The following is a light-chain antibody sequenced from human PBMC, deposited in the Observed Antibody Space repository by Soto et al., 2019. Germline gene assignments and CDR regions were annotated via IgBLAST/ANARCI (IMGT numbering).Light chain of an antibody. Sequence: EIVLTQSPATLSLSPGERATLSCRASQSVSYYLAWYQQKPGQAPRLLIYDASSRATGVPDRFSGSGSGTDFTLTINRLEPEDFAVYYCQLYGISPHFGQGTRLEIK. J-gene: IGKJ5*01. CDR2: DAS. CDR3: QLYGISPH. CDR1: QSVSYY. V-gene: IGKV3-20*01.